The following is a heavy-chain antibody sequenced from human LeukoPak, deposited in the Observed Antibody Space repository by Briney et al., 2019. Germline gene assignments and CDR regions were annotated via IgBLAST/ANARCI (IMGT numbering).Heavy chain of an antibody. CDR2: ISYSGTT. CDR1: SASISSSPYY. Sequence: SETLSLTCTVSSASISSSPYYWGWIRQSPGKGLEWIGSISYSGTTYYNPSLKSRVTISVDTSKNHFSLKLGSVTAADTAVYFCARDGFGYSYYYYMDVWGKGTTVTVSS. CDR3: ARDGFGYSYYYYMDV. V-gene: IGHV4-39*02. J-gene: IGHJ6*03. D-gene: IGHD5-18*01.